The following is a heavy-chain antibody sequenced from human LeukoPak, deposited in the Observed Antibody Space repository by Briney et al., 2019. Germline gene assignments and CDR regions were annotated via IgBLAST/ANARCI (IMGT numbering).Heavy chain of an antibody. CDR3: ARDLFFDSSGYDY. CDR2: IIPILGIA. CDR1: GGTFSSYA. D-gene: IGHD3-22*01. V-gene: IGHV1-69*04. Sequence: ASVKVSCKASGGTFSSYAISWVRHAPGQGLEWMGRIIPILGIANYAQKFQGRVTITADKSTSTAYMELSSLRSEDTAVYYCARDLFFDSSGYDYWGQGTLVTVSS. J-gene: IGHJ4*02.